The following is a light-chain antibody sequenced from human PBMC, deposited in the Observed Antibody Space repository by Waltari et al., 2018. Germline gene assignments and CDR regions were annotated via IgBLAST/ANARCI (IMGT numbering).Light chain of an antibody. Sequence: QLGVTPSPSPSSSLGASVMLTCILSSWPRTNGLTWHPQQPEKGPRFLMKVNSDGSHSKGDGIPDRFSGSSSGAERYLTISSLQSEDEADYYCQAWGTGIQGVFGGGTKLTVL. J-gene: IGLJ3*02. V-gene: IGLV4-69*01. CDR3: QAWGTGIQGV. CDR1: SWPRTNG. CDR2: VNSDGSH.